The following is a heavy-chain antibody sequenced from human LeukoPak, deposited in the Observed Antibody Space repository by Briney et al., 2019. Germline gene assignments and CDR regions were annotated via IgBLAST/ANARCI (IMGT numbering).Heavy chain of an antibody. J-gene: IGHJ4*02. V-gene: IGHV4-59*01. CDR3: VGATIAAAGFSFDY. Sequence: SETLSLTCTVSGGSISSYYWTWIRQPPGKGLEWIGYIYYLGSTNYNPSLYGRVTISLDTSENQFSMKLASVTAADTALYYCVGATIAAAGFSFDYWGQGTLVTVSS. CDR1: GGSISSYY. D-gene: IGHD6-13*01. CDR2: IYYLGST.